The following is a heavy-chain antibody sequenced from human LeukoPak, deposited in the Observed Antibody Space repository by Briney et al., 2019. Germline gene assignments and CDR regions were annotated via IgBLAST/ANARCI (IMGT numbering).Heavy chain of an antibody. CDR1: GGSISVSSYF. Sequence: SETLSLICTVSGGSISVSSYFWGWIRQPPGKGLEWFGGMSYSGNTDDNPSLKSRVTTSVDTSKNQFSLKLSSVTAADTAVYYCARRIIGTTSDSFDSWGQGTLITVSS. V-gene: IGHV4-39*01. CDR2: MSYSGNT. CDR3: ARRIIGTTSDSFDS. D-gene: IGHD1-20*01. J-gene: IGHJ4*02.